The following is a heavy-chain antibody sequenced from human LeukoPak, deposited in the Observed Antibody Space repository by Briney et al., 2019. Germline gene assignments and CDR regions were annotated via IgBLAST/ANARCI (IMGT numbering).Heavy chain of an antibody. CDR3: ASPRDGYNPFDY. D-gene: IGHD5-24*01. CDR2: ISSSGTYI. J-gene: IGHJ4*02. V-gene: IGHV3-21*01. Sequence: PRGSLRLSCAASGFTFSSYSMNWVRQAPGKGLEWVSSISSSGTYIYYADSVKGRFTISRDNAKNSLYLQMNSLRAEDTAVYYCASPRDGYNPFDYWGQGTLVTVSS. CDR1: GFTFSSYS.